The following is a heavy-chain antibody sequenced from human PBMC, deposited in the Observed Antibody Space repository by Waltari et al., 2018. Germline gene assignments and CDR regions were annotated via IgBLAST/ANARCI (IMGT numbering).Heavy chain of an antibody. J-gene: IGHJ4*02. D-gene: IGHD2-15*01. V-gene: IGHV4-34*01. CDR2: INPGGST. Sequence: QVQLQQWGAGLLKPSETLSLTCAVYGGSFSGYYWSWIRQPLGKGLEWIGEINPGGSTKTNPAIKSRVTMSVETSKNQFALKLSAVTAADTAVYYCARGSDVGVVAATLKQMGPYYFSYWGQRTLVAVCS. CDR3: ARGSDVGVVAATLKQMGPYYFSY. CDR1: GGSFSGYY.